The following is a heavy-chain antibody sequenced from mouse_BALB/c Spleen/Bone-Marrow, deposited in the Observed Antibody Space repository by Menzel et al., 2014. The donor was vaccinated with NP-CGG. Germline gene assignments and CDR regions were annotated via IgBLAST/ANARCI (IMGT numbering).Heavy chain of an antibody. V-gene: IGHV1-69*02. J-gene: IGHJ3*01. D-gene: IGHD2-1*01. Sequence: QVHVKQSGAELVKPGAPVKLSCKASGYSFTSYWMNWVKQRPGRGLEWIGRIDPSDSETHYNQKFKDKATLTVDKSSSTAYIQLSSLTSEDSAVYYCARSAPYGNWRFAYWGQGTLVTVSA. CDR3: ARSAPYGNWRFAY. CDR1: GYSFTSYW. CDR2: IDPSDSET.